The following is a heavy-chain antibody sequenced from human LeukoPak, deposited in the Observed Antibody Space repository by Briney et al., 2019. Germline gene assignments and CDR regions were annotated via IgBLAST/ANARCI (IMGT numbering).Heavy chain of an antibody. CDR2: ISSTGSAI. CDR3: AKPVGATGYFDY. CDR1: GFTFSSYS. D-gene: IGHD1-26*01. Sequence: GGSLRLSCEASGFTFSSYSMNWVRQAPGKGLECISFISSTGSAIYYADSVKGRFTISRDNAKNSLYLQMSSLRAEDTAVYYCAKPVGATGYFDYWGQGTLVTVSS. V-gene: IGHV3-48*01. J-gene: IGHJ4*02.